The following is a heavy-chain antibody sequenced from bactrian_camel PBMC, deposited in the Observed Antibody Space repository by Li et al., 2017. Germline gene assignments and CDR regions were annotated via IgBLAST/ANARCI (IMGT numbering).Heavy chain of an antibody. J-gene: IGHJ4*01. CDR1: ASTYYSNC. Sequence: QVQLVESGGGSVQPGGSLRLSCVTSASTYYSNCMAWFRQAPGKEREVVATIDNHGSVSFQRSVLGRFTISKDNAKNTLYLQMDRLKSEDTAMYYCAADISPGTICSAATQILAFQYRGQGTQVTVS. CDR3: AADISPGTICSAATQILAFQY. V-gene: IGHV3S53*01. CDR2: IDNHGSV. D-gene: IGHD2*01.